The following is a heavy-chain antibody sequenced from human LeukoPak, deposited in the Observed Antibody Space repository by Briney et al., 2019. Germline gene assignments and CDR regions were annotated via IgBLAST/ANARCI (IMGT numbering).Heavy chain of an antibody. V-gene: IGHV3-23*01. Sequence: PGGSLRLSCAASGLHFSGTAMSWVRQAPGKGLEWVSAISHDGMNAYYADSVKGRFTISRDNSKKTVSLEMSSLTAAETGVYYCAKDGAQYSSGPECDPRSQGALVTVSP. CDR2: ISHDGMNA. D-gene: IGHD6-19*01. CDR3: AKDGAQYSSGPECDP. J-gene: IGHJ5*02. CDR1: GLHFSGTA.